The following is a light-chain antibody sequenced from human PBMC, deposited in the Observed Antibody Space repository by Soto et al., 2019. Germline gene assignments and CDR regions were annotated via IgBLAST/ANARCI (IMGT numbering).Light chain of an antibody. CDR2: DNN. CDR3: QSYDSSLRGRV. V-gene: IGLV1-40*01. J-gene: IGLJ3*02. CDR1: SSNIGAGYD. Sequence: QTVVTQPPSVSGAPGQRVTISCTGSSSNIGAGYDVHWYQQLPGTAPKLLIYDNNKRPSGVPDRLSGSKSDTSASLAITGLQAEDEADYYCQSYDSSLRGRVFGGGTKLTVL.